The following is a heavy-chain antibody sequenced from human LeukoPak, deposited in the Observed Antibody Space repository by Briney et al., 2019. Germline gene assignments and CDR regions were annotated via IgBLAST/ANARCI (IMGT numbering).Heavy chain of an antibody. V-gene: IGHV3-21*01. CDR1: GFSYSSWS. Sequence: KPGGSLRLSCAASGFSYSSWSMNWVRQAPGKGLEWVSAINSDSNYIYYADSMKGRFTISRDNAKNSLYLQMNSLRAEDTAVYYCARGLGDDDPNNWFDPWGQGTLVTVSS. CDR2: INSDSNYI. J-gene: IGHJ5*02. D-gene: IGHD2-21*02. CDR3: ARGLGDDDPNNWFDP.